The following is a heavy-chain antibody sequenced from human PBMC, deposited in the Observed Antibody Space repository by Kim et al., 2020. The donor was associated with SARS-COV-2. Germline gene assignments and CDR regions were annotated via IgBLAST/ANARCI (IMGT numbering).Heavy chain of an antibody. CDR3: ARVVGVVPVNWFDP. D-gene: IGHD2-2*01. Sequence: SETLSLTCTVSGGSISSGGYYWSWIRQHPGKGLEWIGYIYYSGSTYYNPSLKSRVTISVDTSKNQFSLKLSSVTAADTAVYYCARVVGVVPVNWFDPWGQGTLVTVSS. CDR2: IYYSGST. CDR1: GGSISSGGYY. V-gene: IGHV4-31*03. J-gene: IGHJ5*02.